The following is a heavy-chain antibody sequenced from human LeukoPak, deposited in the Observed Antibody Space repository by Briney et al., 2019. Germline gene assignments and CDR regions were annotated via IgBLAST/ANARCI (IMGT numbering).Heavy chain of an antibody. Sequence: SETLSLTCTVSGGSISSSSYYWGWIRRPPGKGLEWIGSIYYSGSTYYNPSLKSRVTISVDTSKNQFSLKLSSVTAADTAVYYCARNTRYYYDSSGYYWFDYWGQGTLVTVSS. CDR3: ARNTRYYYDSSGYYWFDY. V-gene: IGHV4-39*07. D-gene: IGHD3-22*01. CDR2: IYYSGST. CDR1: GGSISSSSYY. J-gene: IGHJ4*02.